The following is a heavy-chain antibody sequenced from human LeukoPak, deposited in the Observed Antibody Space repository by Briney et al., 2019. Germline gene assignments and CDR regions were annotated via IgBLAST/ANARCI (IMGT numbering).Heavy chain of an antibody. CDR3: AKSSYYDASGYYREYYFDY. CDR2: ISGSGGST. Sequence: QAGGSLRLSFVPSGFSFSNYAMSWVRQAPGKGLEWVSSISGSGGSTHYADSVKGRFTISRDKTKNTLYLQMNSLRAEDTAVYYCAKSSYYDASGYYREYYFDYWGQGTLVTVSS. J-gene: IGHJ4*02. CDR1: GFSFSNYA. D-gene: IGHD3-22*01. V-gene: IGHV3-23*01.